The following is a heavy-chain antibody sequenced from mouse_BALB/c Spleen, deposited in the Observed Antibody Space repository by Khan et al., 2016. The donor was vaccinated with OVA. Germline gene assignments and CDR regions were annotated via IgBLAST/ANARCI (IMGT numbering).Heavy chain of an antibody. CDR1: GFSFTTYT. D-gene: IGHD2-1*01. V-gene: IGHV5-6-4*01. Sequence: EVELVESGGGLVRPGGSLKLSCAASGFSFTTYTMSWVRQTPERRLEWVATINSGSTYTYYPDSVKGRFTISRDNAKNTLYLQMSSLNSEDTAMYYCTRDGNYAHWYFDVWGAGTTVTVSS. CDR3: TRDGNYAHWYFDV. J-gene: IGHJ1*01. CDR2: INSGSTYT.